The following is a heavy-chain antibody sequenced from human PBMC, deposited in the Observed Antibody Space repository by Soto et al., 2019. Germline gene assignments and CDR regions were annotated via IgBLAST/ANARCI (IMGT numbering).Heavy chain of an antibody. J-gene: IGHJ4*02. Sequence: SETLSLTCTVSGGSIRSHYWSWIRQPPGKGLEWLGYVYYTEDTNYNPSLKSRVTISIDTSKNQFSLELNSVTAADTAVYYCARYYSSYVSYFDYWGQGALVTVSS. CDR1: GGSIRSHY. CDR3: ARYYSSYVSYFDY. CDR2: VYYTEDT. V-gene: IGHV4-59*11. D-gene: IGHD5-12*01.